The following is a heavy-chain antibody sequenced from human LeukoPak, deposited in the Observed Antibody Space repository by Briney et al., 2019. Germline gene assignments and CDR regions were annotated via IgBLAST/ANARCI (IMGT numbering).Heavy chain of an antibody. J-gene: IGHJ3*01. V-gene: IGHV4-59*08. CDR2: IYSSGST. D-gene: IGHD1-14*01. Sequence: SETLSLTCSVSGGSINDYYWSWIRQPPGKGLEWIAYIYSSGSTNYNPSLKSRVTISVDTSKNQFSLTLSSVTAADTAVYYCARQPGGTAAFDLWGQGTMVTVSS. CDR3: ARQPGGTAAFDL. CDR1: GGSINDYY.